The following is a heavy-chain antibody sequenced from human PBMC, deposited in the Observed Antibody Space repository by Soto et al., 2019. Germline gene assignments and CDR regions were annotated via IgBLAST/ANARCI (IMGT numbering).Heavy chain of an antibody. Sequence: QVQLVQSGAEVKKPGASVKVSCKASGYTFTSYDINWVRQATGQGLEWMGWMNPNSGNTGYAQKFQGRVTMTRNTXIXTXXMELSSLRSEDTAVYYCARARSSGWRNYYYYGMDVWGQGTTVTVSS. D-gene: IGHD6-19*01. CDR3: ARARSSGWRNYYYYGMDV. V-gene: IGHV1-8*01. CDR2: MNPNSGNT. J-gene: IGHJ6*02. CDR1: GYTFTSYD.